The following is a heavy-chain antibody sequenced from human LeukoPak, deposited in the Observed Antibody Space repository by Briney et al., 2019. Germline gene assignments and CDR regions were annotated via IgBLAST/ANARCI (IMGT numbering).Heavy chain of an antibody. D-gene: IGHD3-9*01. CDR2: IYHSGNT. J-gene: IGHJ4*02. V-gene: IGHV4-4*02. CDR1: GGSISSGNW. CDR3: AREGDYDILTGYYFIDS. Sequence: PSGTLSLTCAVSGGSISSGNWWSWVRQPPGKGLEWIGEIYHSGNTNYNPSLKSRVTISVDWSKNHFFLKLSSVTAADTAVYYCAREGDYDILTGYYFIDSWGQGTLVSVSS.